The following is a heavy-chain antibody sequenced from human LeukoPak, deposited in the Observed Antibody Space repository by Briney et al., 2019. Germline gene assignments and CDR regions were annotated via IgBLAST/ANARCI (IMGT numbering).Heavy chain of an antibody. CDR2: IFYNGNT. CDR1: GSSISGGGYY. V-gene: IGHV4-31*03. D-gene: IGHD4-11*01. J-gene: IGHJ4*01. Sequence: SQTLSLTCTVSGSSISGGGYYWSWVRQHPGKGLEWIGYIFYNGNTNYNPALKSRVSTSLATSANQFSLRLSSVTAADTAVYFCARVSNYALYYFDFWGQGTLVTVSS. CDR3: ARVSNYALYYFDF.